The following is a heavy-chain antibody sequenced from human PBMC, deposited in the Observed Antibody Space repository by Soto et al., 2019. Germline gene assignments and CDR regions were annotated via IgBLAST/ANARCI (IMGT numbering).Heavy chain of an antibody. CDR1: GGTFSSYA. V-gene: IGHV1-69*13. D-gene: IGHD2-8*01. CDR3: ARVGGYCTNGVCYTSWFDP. CDR2: IIPIFGTA. Sequence: ASVKVSCKASGGTFSSYAISWVRQAPGQGLEWMGGIIPIFGTANYAQKFQGRVTITADESTSTAYMELSSLRSEDTAVYYCARVGGYCTNGVCYTSWFDPWGQGTLVTVSS. J-gene: IGHJ5*02.